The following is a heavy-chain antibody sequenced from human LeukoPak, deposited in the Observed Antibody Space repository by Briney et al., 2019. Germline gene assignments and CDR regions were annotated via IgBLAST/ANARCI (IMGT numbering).Heavy chain of an antibody. CDR3: ATFLGATFFDH. Sequence: PGGSLRLSCAASGFTFSSYWMSWVRQAPGMGLQWVANIKQDGSVKTYVDSVKGRFTISRDNAKNSLYLQMNSLRGGDTAVYYCATFLGATFFDHWGQGTLVSVSS. CDR2: IKQDGSVK. CDR1: GFTFSSYW. D-gene: IGHD1-26*01. J-gene: IGHJ4*02. V-gene: IGHV3-7*01.